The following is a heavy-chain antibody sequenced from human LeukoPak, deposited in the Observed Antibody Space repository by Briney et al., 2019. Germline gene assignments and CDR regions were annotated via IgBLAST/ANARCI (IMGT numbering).Heavy chain of an antibody. D-gene: IGHD6-13*01. CDR3: ARVSSPSSSWETDY. J-gene: IGHJ4*02. CDR2: IIPILGIA. Sequence: SVKVSCKASGGTLSSYAISWVRQAPGQGLGWMGRIIPILGIANYAQKFQGRVTITADKSTSTAYMELSSLRSEDTAVYYCARVSSPSSSWETDYWGQGTLVTVSS. CDR1: GGTLSSYA. V-gene: IGHV1-69*04.